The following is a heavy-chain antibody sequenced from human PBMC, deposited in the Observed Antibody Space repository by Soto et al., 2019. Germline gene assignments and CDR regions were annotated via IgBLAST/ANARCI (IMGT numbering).Heavy chain of an antibody. V-gene: IGHV1-69*12. CDR1: GGTFSSYA. CDR3: ARGGCGGDCYSSPPWFDP. CDR2: IIPIFGTA. Sequence: QVQLVQSGAEVKKPGSSVKVSCKASGGTFSSYAISWVRQAPGQGLEWMGGIIPIFGTANYAQKFQGRVTITADESTSTAYMELSSLRSEDTAVYYCARGGCGGDCYSSPPWFDPWGQGTLVTVSS. D-gene: IGHD2-21*02. J-gene: IGHJ5*02.